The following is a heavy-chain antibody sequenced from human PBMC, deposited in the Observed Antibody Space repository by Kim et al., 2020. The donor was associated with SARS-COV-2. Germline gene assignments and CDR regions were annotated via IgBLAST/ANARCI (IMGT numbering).Heavy chain of an antibody. D-gene: IGHD1-26*01. CDR2: INHSGST. CDR1: GGSFSGYY. V-gene: IGHV4-34*01. CDR3: ARAGVGASRDDY. J-gene: IGHJ4*02. Sequence: SETLSLTCAVYGGSFSGYYWSWIRQPPGKGLEWIGEINHSGSTNYNPSLKSRVTISVDTSKNQFSLKLSSVTAADTAVYYCARAGVGASRDDYWGQGTLVTVSS.